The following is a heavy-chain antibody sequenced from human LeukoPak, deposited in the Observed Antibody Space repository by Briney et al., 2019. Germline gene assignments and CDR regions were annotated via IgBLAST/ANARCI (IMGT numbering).Heavy chain of an antibody. Sequence: PSETLSLTCTVSGGSISTSSYYWGWIRQPPGKGLEWIGSIYYSGSTYYNPSLKSRVTISVDTSKNQFSLKLSSVTAADTAVYYCARLVTMARGVIITNYFDYWGQGTLVTVSS. J-gene: IGHJ4*02. CDR1: GGSISTSSYY. D-gene: IGHD3-10*01. V-gene: IGHV4-39*01. CDR3: ARLVTMARGVIITNYFDY. CDR2: IYYSGST.